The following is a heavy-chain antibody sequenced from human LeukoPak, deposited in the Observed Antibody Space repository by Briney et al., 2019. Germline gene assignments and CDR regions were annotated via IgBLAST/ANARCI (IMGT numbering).Heavy chain of an antibody. V-gene: IGHV1-69*04. D-gene: IGHD3-10*01. Sequence: SVKVSCKASGGTFSSYAISWLRQAPGQGLEWMGRIIPILGIANYAQKFQGRVTITADKSTSTAYMELSSLRSEDTAVYYCARDLEGSYRPDYWGQGTLVTVSS. J-gene: IGHJ4*02. CDR3: ARDLEGSYRPDY. CDR2: IIPILGIA. CDR1: GGTFSSYA.